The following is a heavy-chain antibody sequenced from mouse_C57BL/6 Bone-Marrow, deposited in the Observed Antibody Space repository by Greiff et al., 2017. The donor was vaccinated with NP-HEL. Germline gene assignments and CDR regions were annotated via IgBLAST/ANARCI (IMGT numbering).Heavy chain of an antibody. J-gene: IGHJ2*01. D-gene: IGHD1-1*01. CDR3: ARNGSSYGGDFDY. CDR1: GFTFSDYY. V-gene: IGHV5-16*01. CDR2: INYDGSST. Sequence: EVKLVESEGGLVQPGSSMKLSCTASGFTFSDYYMAWVRQVPEKGLEWVANINYDGSSTYYLDSLKSRFIISRDNAKNILYLQMSSLKSEDTATYYCARNGSSYGGDFDYWGQGTTLTVSS.